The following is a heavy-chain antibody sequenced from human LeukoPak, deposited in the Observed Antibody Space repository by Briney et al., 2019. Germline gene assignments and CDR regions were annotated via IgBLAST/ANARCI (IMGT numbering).Heavy chain of an antibody. D-gene: IGHD3-9*01. CDR1: GFTFSRHS. CDR3: ARALNYDILTANDY. Sequence: GSLRLSCAASGFTFSRHSINWVRQAPGKGLEWVSSISSSSSYIYYADSVKGRFTISRDNAKNSLYLQMNSLRAEDTAVYYCARALNYDILTANDYWGQGTLVTVSS. V-gene: IGHV3-21*01. CDR2: ISSSSSYI. J-gene: IGHJ4*02.